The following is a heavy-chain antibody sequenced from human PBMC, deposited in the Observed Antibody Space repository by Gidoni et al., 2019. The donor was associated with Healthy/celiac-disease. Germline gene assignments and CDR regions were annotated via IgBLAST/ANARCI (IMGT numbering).Heavy chain of an antibody. CDR1: GFTFSRYS. V-gene: IGHV3-21*01. Sequence: EVQLVESGGGLVKPGGSLRLSCAASGFTFSRYSMNWVRQAPGKGLEWVSSISSSSSYIYYADSVKGRFTISRDNAKNSLYLQMNSLRAEDTAVYYCATYSYAEGGLDYWGQGTLVTVSS. D-gene: IGHD5-18*01. CDR2: ISSSSSYI. J-gene: IGHJ4*02. CDR3: ATYSYAEGGLDY.